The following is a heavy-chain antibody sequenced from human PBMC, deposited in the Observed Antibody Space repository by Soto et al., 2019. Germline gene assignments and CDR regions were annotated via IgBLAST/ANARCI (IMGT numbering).Heavy chain of an antibody. CDR2: INHKGRT. V-gene: IGHV4-34*01. CDR1: GGSFNGYY. Sequence: QVLLQQWGAGLVKPSETLSLTCAVSGGSFNGYYWHWIRQSPGKGLEWIGEINHKGRTNYNPSLKSRVNISVDTSKKEVSLNVTSVRAADTAMYYCARGARAVLEVVDRPVGSMWLGPWGQGSLVAVSA. J-gene: IGHJ5*02. D-gene: IGHD1-26*01. CDR3: ARGARAVLEVVDRPVGSMWLGP.